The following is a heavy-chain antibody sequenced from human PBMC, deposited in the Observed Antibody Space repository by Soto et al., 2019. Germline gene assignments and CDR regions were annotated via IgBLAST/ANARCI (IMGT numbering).Heavy chain of an antibody. CDR2: INPSGGST. CDR3: AREIDPVEHMITQTGRASDI. Sequence: ASVKVSCKASGYTFTSYYMHWVRQAPGQGLEWMGIINPSGGSTSYAQKFQGRVTMTRDTSTSTVYMELSSLRSEDTAVYYCAREIDPVEHMITQTGRASDIWGQGTMGTVS. J-gene: IGHJ3*02. V-gene: IGHV1-46*01. CDR1: GYTFTSYY. D-gene: IGHD3-16*01.